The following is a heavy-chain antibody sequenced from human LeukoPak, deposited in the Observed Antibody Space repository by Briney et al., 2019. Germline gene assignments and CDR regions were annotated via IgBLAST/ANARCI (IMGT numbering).Heavy chain of an antibody. CDR3: AREAYTAMVHDNWFDP. V-gene: IGHV1-18*01. J-gene: IGHJ5*02. D-gene: IGHD5-18*01. CDR1: GYTFTSYG. CDR2: ISAYNGNT. Sequence: VASVKVSCKASGYTFTSYGISWVRQAPGQGLEWMGWISAYNGNTNYAQKLQGRVTMTTDTSTSTAYMELRSLRSDDTAVYYCAREAYTAMVHDNWFDPRGQGTLVTVSS.